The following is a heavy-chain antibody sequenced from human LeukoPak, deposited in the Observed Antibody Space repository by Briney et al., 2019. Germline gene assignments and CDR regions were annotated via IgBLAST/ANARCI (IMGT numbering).Heavy chain of an antibody. Sequence: SETLSLTCTVSGGSISSSSYYWGWIRQPPGKGLEWIGSIYYSGSTNYNPSLKSRVTISVDTSKNQFSLKLSSVTAADTAVYYCASTYYDFWSGYYTGSNGMDVWGQGTTVTVSS. CDR1: GGSISSSSYY. D-gene: IGHD3-3*01. CDR3: ASTYYDFWSGYYTGSNGMDV. CDR2: IYYSGST. J-gene: IGHJ6*02. V-gene: IGHV4-39*07.